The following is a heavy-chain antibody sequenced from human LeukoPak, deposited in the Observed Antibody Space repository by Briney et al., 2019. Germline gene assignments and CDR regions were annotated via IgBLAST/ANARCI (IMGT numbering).Heavy chain of an antibody. D-gene: IGHD3-3*01. J-gene: IGHJ6*03. CDR3: ARDNGVVHGVYYMDV. V-gene: IGHV3-7*01. Sequence: GGSLRLSCAAAGFTFSNYWMTWVRQAPGKGLEWVADIKQDGSEKLYVKSVRGRFTVSRDNAKMSLFLQLNSLRAEDTAVYYCARDNGVVHGVYYMDVWGKGTTVTVS. CDR1: GFTFSNYW. CDR2: IKQDGSEK.